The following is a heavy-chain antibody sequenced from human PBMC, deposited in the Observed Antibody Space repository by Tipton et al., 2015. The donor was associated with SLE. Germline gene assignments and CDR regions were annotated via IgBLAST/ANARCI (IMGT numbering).Heavy chain of an antibody. CDR3: ARQVTNRWHVVWCDP. CDR1: RGSFSGYH. D-gene: IGHD2-15*01. CDR2: IFYSGSS. Sequence: TLSLTCTIYRGSFSGYHWNWIRQTPEKGLEWMGSIFYSGSSYYNPSLKSRVTIYVDTPKNQFSLKLSSVTAADTAVYYCARQVTNRWHVVWCDPWGQGTLVTVSS. V-gene: IGHV4-39*01. J-gene: IGHJ5*02.